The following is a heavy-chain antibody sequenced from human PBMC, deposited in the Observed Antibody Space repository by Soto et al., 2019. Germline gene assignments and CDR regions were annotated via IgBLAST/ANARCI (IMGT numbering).Heavy chain of an antibody. Sequence: GASVKVSCKASGYTFTGYYMHWVRQAPGQGLEWMGWINPNSGGTNYAQKFQGWVTMTRDTSISTAYMELSRLRSDDTAVYYCARDGMIAVAGTGPGKYYYYYGMDVWGQGTTVTVSS. CDR2: INPNSGGT. CDR1: GYTFTGYY. V-gene: IGHV1-2*04. CDR3: ARDGMIAVAGTGPGKYYYYYGMDV. D-gene: IGHD6-19*01. J-gene: IGHJ6*02.